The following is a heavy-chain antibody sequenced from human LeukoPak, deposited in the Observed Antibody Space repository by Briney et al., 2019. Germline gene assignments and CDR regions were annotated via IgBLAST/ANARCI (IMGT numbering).Heavy chain of an antibody. J-gene: IGHJ4*02. D-gene: IGHD5-18*01. CDR2: ISGSGGNI. CDR1: GFTFNLYG. Sequence: GGSLRFSCAASGFTFNLYGMNWVRQAPGKGLEWVSSISGSGGNIYYADFVKGRFTISGDNSENTLYLQMNSLRAEDTAVYYCAKAQAGGYNYAPLDYWGQGTLVTVPS. V-gene: IGHV3-23*01. CDR3: AKAQAGGYNYAPLDY.